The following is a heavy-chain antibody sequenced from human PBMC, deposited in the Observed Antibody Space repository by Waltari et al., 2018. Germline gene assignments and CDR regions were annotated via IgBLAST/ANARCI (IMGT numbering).Heavy chain of an antibody. V-gene: IGHV4-34*01. CDR3: ARTYLYYGSGRSELDY. CDR1: RGSFNAYF. J-gene: IGHJ4*02. CDR2: ISFSGTT. D-gene: IGHD3-10*01. Sequence: QVRLEQWGADLLKPSETLSLTCAIHRGSFNAYFCPWLRQSPGGGLEWIGDISFSGTTNYNPSLESRVSMSVDVSKNQFSLKLTSVTAADTAVYYCARTYLYYGSGRSELDYWGRGTLVTVSS.